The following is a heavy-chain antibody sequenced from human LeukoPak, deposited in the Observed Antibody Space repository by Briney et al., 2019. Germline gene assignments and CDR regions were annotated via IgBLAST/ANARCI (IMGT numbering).Heavy chain of an antibody. D-gene: IGHD5-18*01. J-gene: IGHJ3*02. CDR2: INHSGST. Sequence: SETLSLTCAVYGGSFSGYYWRWIRQPPGKGLEWIGEINHSGSTNYNPSLKSRVTISVDTSKNQFSLKLSSVTAADTAVYYCARSDTATSHDTFDIWGQGTMVTVSS. CDR1: GGSFSGYY. V-gene: IGHV4-34*01. CDR3: ARSDTATSHDTFDI.